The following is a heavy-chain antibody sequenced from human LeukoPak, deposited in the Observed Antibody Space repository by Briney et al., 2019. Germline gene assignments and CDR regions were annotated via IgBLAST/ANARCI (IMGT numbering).Heavy chain of an antibody. D-gene: IGHD5-12*01. CDR1: GYTFTGYY. CDR2: INPNSGGT. V-gene: IGHV1-2*02. Sequence: ASVKVSCKASGYTFTGYYMHWVRQAPGQGLEWMGWINPNSGGTNYAQKFQGRVTMTRDTSISTGYMELSRLRSDDTAVYYCAGYFRRDGYNYVFDYWGQGTLVTVSS. J-gene: IGHJ4*02. CDR3: AGYFRRDGYNYVFDY.